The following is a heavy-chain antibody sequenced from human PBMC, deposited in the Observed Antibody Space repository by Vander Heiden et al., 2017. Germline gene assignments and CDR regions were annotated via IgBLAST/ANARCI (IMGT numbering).Heavy chain of an antibody. D-gene: IGHD3-22*01. V-gene: IGHV5-51*01. J-gene: IGHJ4*01. Sequence: EVQLVQSGAEVKKPGESLKISCKGSGYSFTSYWIGWVRQMPGKGLEWMGIIYPGDSDTRYSPSFQGQVTISADKSISTAYLQWSSLKASDTAMYYCARRARYYYDSSGYYFDYWGQGTLVTVSS. CDR2: IYPGDSDT. CDR1: GYSFTSYW. CDR3: ARRARYYYDSSGYYFDY.